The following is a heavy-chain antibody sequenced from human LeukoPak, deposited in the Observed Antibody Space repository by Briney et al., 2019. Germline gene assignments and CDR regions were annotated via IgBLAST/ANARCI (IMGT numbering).Heavy chain of an antibody. D-gene: IGHD6-19*01. V-gene: IGHV1-69*05. Sequence: SSVKVSCKASGGTFSSYAISWVRQAPGQGLEWMGRIIPIFGTANYAQKFQGRVTITTDESTSTAYMELSSLRSEDTVVYYCARDEGIAVAGLWGQGTLVTVSS. CDR1: GGTFSSYA. CDR3: ARDEGIAVAGL. CDR2: IIPIFGTA. J-gene: IGHJ4*02.